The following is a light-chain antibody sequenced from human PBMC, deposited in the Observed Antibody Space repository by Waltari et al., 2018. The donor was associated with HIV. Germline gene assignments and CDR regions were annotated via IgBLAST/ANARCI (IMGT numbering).Light chain of an antibody. CDR3: QSFHSSDVG. J-gene: IGLJ2*01. Sequence: NFMLTQPHSVSESPGKTVTISCTGSSGSIASNYVQWFQQRPGSAPTTVIYEDKQRPPGVPGRFSGSIDSSSNAASLTISGLKPEDEAGDYCQSFHSSDVGVGGGTKLTVL. CDR2: EDK. CDR1: SGSIASNY. V-gene: IGLV6-57*02.